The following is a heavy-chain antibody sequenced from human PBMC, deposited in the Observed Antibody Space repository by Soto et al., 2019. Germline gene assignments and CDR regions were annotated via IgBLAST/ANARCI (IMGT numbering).Heavy chain of an antibody. CDR2: INPNSGGT. CDR1: GYTFTGYY. V-gene: IGHV1-2*04. Sequence: QVQLVQSGAEVKKPGASVKVSCKASGYTFTGYYMHWVRQAPGQGLEWMGWINPNSGGTNYAQKFQDWVTMTRDTSISTAYMELSRLRSDDTAVYYCARDKGITVTVEIWFDPWGQGNLVTVSS. D-gene: IGHD1-20*01. J-gene: IGHJ5*02. CDR3: ARDKGITVTVEIWFDP.